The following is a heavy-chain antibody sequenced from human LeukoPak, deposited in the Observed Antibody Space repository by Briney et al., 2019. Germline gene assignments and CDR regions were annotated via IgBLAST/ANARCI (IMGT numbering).Heavy chain of an antibody. CDR1: GYTFTGYY. J-gene: IGHJ6*03. D-gene: IGHD1-20*01. CDR2: INPNSGGT. Sequence: ASVKVSCKASGYTFTGYYMHWVRQAPGQGLERMGWINPNSGGTNYAQKFQGRVTMTRDTSISTAYMELSRLRSDDTAVYYCARGVTGTLYYYYMDVWGKGTTVTVSS. V-gene: IGHV1-2*02. CDR3: ARGVTGTLYYYYMDV.